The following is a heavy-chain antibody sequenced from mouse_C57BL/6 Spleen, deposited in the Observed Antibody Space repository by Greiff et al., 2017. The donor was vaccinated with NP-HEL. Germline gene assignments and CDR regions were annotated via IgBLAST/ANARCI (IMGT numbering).Heavy chain of an antibody. D-gene: IGHD2-3*01. V-gene: IGHV1-59*01. CDR2: IDPSDSYT. Sequence: VQLQQPGAELVRPGTSVKLSCKASGYTFTSYWMHWVKQRPGQGLEWIGVIDPSDSYTNYNQKFKGKATLTVDTSSSTAYMQLSSLTSEDSAVYYCARKMHDKDYAMDYWGQGTSVTVSS. CDR1: GYTFTSYW. CDR3: ARKMHDKDYAMDY. J-gene: IGHJ4*01.